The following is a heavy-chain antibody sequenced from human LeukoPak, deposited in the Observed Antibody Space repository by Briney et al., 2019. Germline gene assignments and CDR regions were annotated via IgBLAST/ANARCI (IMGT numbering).Heavy chain of an antibody. CDR2: INHSGST. Sequence: PSETLSLTCAVYGGSFSGYYWSWIRQPPGKGLEWIGEINHSGSTNYNPSLKSRVTISVDTSKNQFSLKLSSVTAEDTAVYYCARRHNVGFDYWGQGTLVTVSS. CDR3: ARRHNVGFDY. J-gene: IGHJ4*02. D-gene: IGHD1-14*01. V-gene: IGHV4-34*01. CDR1: GGSFSGYY.